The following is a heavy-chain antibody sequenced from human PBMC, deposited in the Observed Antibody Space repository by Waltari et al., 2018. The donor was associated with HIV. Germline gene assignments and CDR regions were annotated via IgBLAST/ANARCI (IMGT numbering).Heavy chain of an antibody. D-gene: IGHD3-16*01. Sequence: EVQLVESGGGLVKPGGSLRLSWAAPGFTFSDAWMSWVRQAPGQGLEWVGRIKRKVDGETKDYAAPVKGRFTISRDDSKNTLYLQMNSLKTEDTATYYCTTDLVYWGQGTLVTVSS. J-gene: IGHJ4*01. CDR2: IKRKVDGETK. CDR3: TTDLVY. CDR1: GFTFSDAW. V-gene: IGHV3-15*01.